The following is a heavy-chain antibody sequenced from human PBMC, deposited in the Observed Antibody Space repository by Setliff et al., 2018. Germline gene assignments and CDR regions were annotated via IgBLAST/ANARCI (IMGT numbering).Heavy chain of an antibody. V-gene: IGHV4-39*07. J-gene: IGHJ3*02. CDR2: IYYSGIT. CDR3: ARGTGTIVRAITGTTAAFDI. Sequence: SETLSLTCTVSGDSITSTSYYWGWIRQPPGKGLEWIGRIYYSGITYYSPSLKSRVAISVDTSKNQFSLKLSSVTAADTALYYCARGTGTIVRAITGTTAAFDIWGQGTMVTVSS. D-gene: IGHD1-20*01. CDR1: GDSITSTSYY.